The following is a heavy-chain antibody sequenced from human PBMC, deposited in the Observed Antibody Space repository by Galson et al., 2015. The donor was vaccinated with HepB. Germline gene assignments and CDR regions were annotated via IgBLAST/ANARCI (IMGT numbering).Heavy chain of an antibody. CDR2: ISGSGGST. Sequence: SLRLSCAASGFTFSSYAMSWVRQAPGKGLEWVSAISGSGGSTYYADSVKGRFTISRDNSKNTLYLQMNSLRAEDTAVYYCATFTFGGVIAQDYWGQGTLVTVSS. V-gene: IGHV3-23*01. J-gene: IGHJ4*02. CDR3: ATFTFGGVIAQDY. D-gene: IGHD3-16*02. CDR1: GFTFSSYA.